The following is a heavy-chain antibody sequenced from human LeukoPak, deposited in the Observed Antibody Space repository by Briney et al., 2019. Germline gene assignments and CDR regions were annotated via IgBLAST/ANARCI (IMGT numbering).Heavy chain of an antibody. CDR2: IRCDGSNK. V-gene: IGHV3-30*02. CDR1: GFTFSSYG. Sequence: GGSLRLSCAASGFTFSSYGMHWVRQAPGKGLEWVAFIRCDGSNKYYADSVKGRFTISRDNSKNTLYLQMNSLRAEDTAVYYCAKGDPTVTTTYFDYWGQGTLVTVSS. J-gene: IGHJ4*02. D-gene: IGHD4-17*01. CDR3: AKGDPTVTTTYFDY.